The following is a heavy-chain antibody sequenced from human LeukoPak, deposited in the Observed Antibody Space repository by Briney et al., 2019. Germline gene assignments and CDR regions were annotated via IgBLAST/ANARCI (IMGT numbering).Heavy chain of an antibody. V-gene: IGHV4-61*02. CDR3: ARETPYSGSYFSYYYYMDV. D-gene: IGHD1-26*01. CDR2: IYTSGST. CDR1: GGSISSGSYY. J-gene: IGHJ6*03. Sequence: SETLSLTCTVSGGSISSGSYYWSWIRQPAGKGLEWIGRIYTSGSTNYNPSLKSRVTISVDTSKNQFSLKLSSVTAADTAVYYCARETPYSGSYFSYYYYMDVWGKGTTVTVSS.